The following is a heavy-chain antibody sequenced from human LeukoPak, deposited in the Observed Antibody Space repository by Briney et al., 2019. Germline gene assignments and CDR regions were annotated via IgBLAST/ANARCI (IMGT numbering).Heavy chain of an antibody. D-gene: IGHD1-26*01. Sequence: PSETLSLTCTVSGGSISSGGYYWSWIRQHPGKGLEWIGYIYYSGSTYYNPSLKSRVTISVDTSKNQFSLKLSSVTAADTAVYYCARTLGSPTALWYWGQGTLVTVSS. J-gene: IGHJ4*02. CDR2: IYYSGST. V-gene: IGHV4-31*03. CDR3: ARTLGSPTALWY. CDR1: GGSISSGGYY.